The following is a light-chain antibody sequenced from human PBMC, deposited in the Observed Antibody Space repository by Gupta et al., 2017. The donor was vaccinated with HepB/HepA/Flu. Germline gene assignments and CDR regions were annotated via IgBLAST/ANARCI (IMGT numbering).Light chain of an antibody. CDR1: SSDVGNYNR. CDR2: EVT. J-gene: IGLJ1*01. Sequence: QSALTQPPSVSGSPGQSVTISCTGTSSDVGNYNRVSWYQQPPGTAPNLMIYEVTRRPAGVPDRFSGSKSGNTASLTISGLQAEDEADYYCTSYTTSDTYVVGTGTKVTVL. CDR3: TSYTTSDTYV. V-gene: IGLV2-18*02.